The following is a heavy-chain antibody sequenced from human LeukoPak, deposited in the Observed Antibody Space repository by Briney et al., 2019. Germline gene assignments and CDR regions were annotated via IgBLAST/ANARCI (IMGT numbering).Heavy chain of an antibody. J-gene: IGHJ4*02. D-gene: IGHD3-22*01. V-gene: IGHV3-30*14. CDR3: AREGYYDSSGYYSFDY. Sequence: GGSLRLSCAASGFTFSHYAMHWVRQAPGKGLEWVAIIAYDGNNIYYADSVKGRFTISRDNSKNTLYLQMNSLRAEDTAVYYCAREGYYDSSGYYSFDYWGQGTLVTVSS. CDR1: GFTFSHYA. CDR2: IAYDGNNI.